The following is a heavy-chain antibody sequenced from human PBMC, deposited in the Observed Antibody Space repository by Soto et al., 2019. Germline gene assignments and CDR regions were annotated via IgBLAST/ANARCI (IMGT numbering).Heavy chain of an antibody. CDR2: ISCSGGRT. Sequence: EVQLLESGGGLVQPGGSLRLSCAASGFTFSSYAMSWVRQAPGKGLEWVSAISCSGGRTYYGDSVKGRFTISRDNSKNKLYLQMNSLRAEDTAVYYCEKENGYSRSWFEFDYWGQGTLVTVSS. J-gene: IGHJ4*02. CDR1: GFTFSSYA. V-gene: IGHV3-23*01. CDR3: EKENGYSRSWFEFDY. D-gene: IGHD6-13*01.